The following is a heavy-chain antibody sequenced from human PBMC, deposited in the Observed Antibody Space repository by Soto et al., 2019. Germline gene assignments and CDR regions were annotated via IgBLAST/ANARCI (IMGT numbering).Heavy chain of an antibody. CDR1: GGSFSGYY. CDR2: INHSGST. Sequence: SETLSLTCAVYGGSFSGYYWSWIRQPPGKGLELIGEINHSGSTNYNPSLKSRVTISVDTSKNQFSLKLSSVTAADTAVYYCARDRAGYYYYYMDVWGKGTTVTVSS. J-gene: IGHJ6*03. CDR3: ARDRAGYYYYYMDV. V-gene: IGHV4-34*01.